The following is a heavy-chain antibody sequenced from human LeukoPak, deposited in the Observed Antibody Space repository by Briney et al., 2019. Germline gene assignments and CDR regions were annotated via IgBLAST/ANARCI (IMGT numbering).Heavy chain of an antibody. J-gene: IGHJ4*02. CDR1: GFIFSSYV. CDR2: IRYDGTKE. Sequence: GGSLRLSCAASGFIFSSYVMHWVRQAPGKGLEWVAFIRYDGTKEYYADSVKGRFTISRDNSKNTLYLQMNRLRAEDTAVYFCAKDGDSSGYDLSYWGQGTLVTVSS. D-gene: IGHD3-22*01. CDR3: AKDGDSSGYDLSY. V-gene: IGHV3-30*02.